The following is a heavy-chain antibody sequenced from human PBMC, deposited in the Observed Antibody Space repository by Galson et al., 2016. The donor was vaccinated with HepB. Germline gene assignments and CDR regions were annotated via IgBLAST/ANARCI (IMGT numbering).Heavy chain of an antibody. CDR2: VYAGGNT. CDR3: VTYCTGGSCKVGH. D-gene: IGHD2-8*02. J-gene: IGHJ4*02. V-gene: IGHV3-53*01. CDR1: GFTVRSNY. Sequence: SLRLSCAVTGFTVRSNYAGWVRHGPEKGLEWVAIVYAGGNTNYADSVKGRFTISRDESENAMSLQMSSLRREDTAVYYCVTYCTGGSCKVGHWGQGTLVTVSS.